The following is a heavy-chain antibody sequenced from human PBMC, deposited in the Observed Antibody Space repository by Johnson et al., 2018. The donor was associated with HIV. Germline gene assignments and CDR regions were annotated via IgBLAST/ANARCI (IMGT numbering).Heavy chain of an antibody. CDR1: GFTFSDYY. V-gene: IGHV3-11*04. CDR3: VRGLYSSAWYFGDLDAFDV. CDR2: ISGSGGAI. D-gene: IGHD6-19*01. J-gene: IGHJ3*01. Sequence: QEQLVESGGGLVQPGGSLRLSCAASGFTFSDYYMSWIRQAPGKGLEWVSYISGSGGAIYYADSVKGRFTISRGNAKNSLYLQMNSLRAGDTAVYYCVRGLYSSAWYFGDLDAFDVWGQGTMVTVSS.